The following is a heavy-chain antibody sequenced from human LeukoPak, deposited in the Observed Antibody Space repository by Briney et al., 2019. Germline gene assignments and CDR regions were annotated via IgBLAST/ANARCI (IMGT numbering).Heavy chain of an antibody. V-gene: IGHV5-51*01. CDR2: IYPGDSDT. D-gene: IGHD2-15*01. J-gene: IGHJ1*01. Sequence: GESLKISCKGSGYRFTSYWIGWVRQMPGKGLEWMGIIYPGDSDTRYSPSFQGQVTISADKSISTAYWQWSSLKASDTAMYYCAAGGCSGGSCYSASEYFQHWGQGTLVTVSS. CDR3: AAGGCSGGSCYSASEYFQH. CDR1: GYRFTSYW.